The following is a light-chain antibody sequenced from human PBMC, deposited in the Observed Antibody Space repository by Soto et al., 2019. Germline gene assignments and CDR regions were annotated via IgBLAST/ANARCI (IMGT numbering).Light chain of an antibody. CDR2: DAS. J-gene: IGKJ2*01. V-gene: IGKV1-5*01. Sequence: DIQMTQSPSTLSASVGDRVTITCRASQRFSTWLAWYQQKPGKAPKLLIYDASSLEGGVPSRFSGRGSGTEFTLTISGLQPDDFATYYCQQYNSSPYTVGQGTKVDIK. CDR3: QQYNSSPYT. CDR1: QRFSTW.